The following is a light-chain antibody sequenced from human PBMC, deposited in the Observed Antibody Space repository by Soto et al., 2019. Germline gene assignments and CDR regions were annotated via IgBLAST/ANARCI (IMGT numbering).Light chain of an antibody. CDR3: QSADNSXSNYV. CDR1: ALSKQY. CDR2: KDT. V-gene: IGLV3-25*03. Sequence: SYELTQPPSVSVSPGQTARITCFGDALSKQYVSWYQQRPGQAPVLVIYKDTERPSGIPERFSGSTSGTTVTLTIGGVQAEDEADYSCQSADNSXSNYVFGTGTKDTVL. J-gene: IGLJ1*01.